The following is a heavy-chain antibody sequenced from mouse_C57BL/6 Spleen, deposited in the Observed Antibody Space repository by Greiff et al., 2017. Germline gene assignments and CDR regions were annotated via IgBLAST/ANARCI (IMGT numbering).Heavy chain of an antibody. V-gene: IGHV5-9-1*02. CDR3: TRENYYGSSYWYFDV. J-gene: IGHJ1*03. CDR2: ISSGGDYI. Sequence: EVQRVESGEGLVKPGGSLKLSCAASGFTFSSYAMSWVRQTPEKRLGWVAYISSGGDYIYYADPVKGRFTISRDNARNTLYLQMSSLKSEDTAMYYCTRENYYGSSYWYFDVWGTGTTVTVSS. D-gene: IGHD1-1*01. CDR1: GFTFSSYA.